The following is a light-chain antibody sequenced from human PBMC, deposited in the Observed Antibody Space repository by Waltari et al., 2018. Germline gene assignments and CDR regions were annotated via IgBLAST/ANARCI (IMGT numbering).Light chain of an antibody. J-gene: IGLJ2*01. CDR2: DVS. CDR1: SSDVGGYTS. CDR3: SSYTSSSTLVV. Sequence: QSALTQPASVSGSPGQSITIPCTGTSSDVGGYTSVPWYQQHPGKAPKLRIYDVSKRPSWVSNRFSGSKSGNTASLTISGLQAEDEADYYCSSYTSSSTLVVFGGGTKLTVL. V-gene: IGLV2-14*01.